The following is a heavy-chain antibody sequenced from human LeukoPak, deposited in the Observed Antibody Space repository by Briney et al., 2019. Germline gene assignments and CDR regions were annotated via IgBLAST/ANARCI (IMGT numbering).Heavy chain of an antibody. CDR3: ARDSGTTGEVKFDP. CDR2: IYSSGST. V-gene: IGHV4-4*07. CDR1: GGSFSGYY. J-gene: IGHJ5*02. D-gene: IGHD3-10*01. Sequence: PSETLSLTCAVYGGSFSGYYWSWIRQPAGKGLEWIGRIYSSGSTDYSPSLKSRVTMSVDTSKNKFSLKLSSVTAADTAVYYCARDSGTTGEVKFDPWGQGTLVTVSS.